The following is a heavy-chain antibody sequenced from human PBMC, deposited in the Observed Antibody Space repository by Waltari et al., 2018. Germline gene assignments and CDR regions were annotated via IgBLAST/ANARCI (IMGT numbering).Heavy chain of an antibody. D-gene: IGHD3-10*01. CDR2: IYSNGNT. V-gene: IGHV3-53*01. J-gene: IGHJ3*02. CDR1: GFTVSSNY. CDR3: ARDATYYYGSGSVGDAFDI. Sequence: EVQLVESGGGLIQPGGSLRLSCAASGFTVSSNYMSWVRQAPGKGREGGLVIYSNGNTYYADPVKGRFTISRDNSKNALYLQMISLSAEDTAVYYCARDATYYYGSGSVGDAFDIWGQGTMVTVSS.